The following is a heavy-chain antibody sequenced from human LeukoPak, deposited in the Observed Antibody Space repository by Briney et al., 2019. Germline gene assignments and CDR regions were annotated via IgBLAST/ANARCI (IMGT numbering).Heavy chain of an antibody. CDR2: IIPIFGTA. Sequence: SVKVSCKASGGTFSSYAISWVRQAPGQELEWMGGIIPIFGTANYAQKFQGRVTITADKSTSTAYMELSSLRSEDTAEYYCAGFPNAGNIAAAGTYYYYMDVWGKGTTVTVSS. CDR3: AGFPNAGNIAAAGTYYYYMDV. V-gene: IGHV1-69*06. CDR1: GGTFSSYA. D-gene: IGHD6-13*01. J-gene: IGHJ6*03.